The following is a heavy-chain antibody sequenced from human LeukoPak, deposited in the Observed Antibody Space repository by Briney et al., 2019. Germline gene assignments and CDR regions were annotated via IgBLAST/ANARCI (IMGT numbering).Heavy chain of an antibody. CDR1: VFTFSSYA. V-gene: IGHV3-30-3*01. Sequence: GGSLRLSCAASVFTFSSYAMHWVRQAPCKGLEWLAVISYDGSNKYYADSVKGRFTISRDNSKNTLYLQMNSLRAEDTAVYYCAAGYSSSWVAFDYWGQGTLVTVSS. CDR2: ISYDGSNK. CDR3: AAGYSSSWVAFDY. D-gene: IGHD6-13*01. J-gene: IGHJ4*02.